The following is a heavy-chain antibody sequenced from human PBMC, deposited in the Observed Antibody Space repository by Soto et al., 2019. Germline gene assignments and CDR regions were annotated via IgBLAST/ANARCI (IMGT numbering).Heavy chain of an antibody. Sequence: HVEALKISWEGSGYQFTNYWINWVRQMPGKGVELMVMMDPSDSYTNYSPSFEGHVTFLVDKSLATAYVQWSSLNASDTAMYFCGRKGGDGYHIDXWGQVTLVTVSX. CDR2: MDPSDSYT. D-gene: IGHD3-16*01. CDR1: GYQFTNYW. V-gene: IGHV5-10-1*01. J-gene: IGHJ5*02. CDR3: GRKGGDGYHIDX.